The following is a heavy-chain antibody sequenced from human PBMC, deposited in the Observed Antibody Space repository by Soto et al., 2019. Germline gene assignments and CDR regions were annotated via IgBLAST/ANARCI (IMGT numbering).Heavy chain of an antibody. V-gene: IGHV6-1*01. CDR1: GDSVSSNSAA. Sequence: SQTLSLTCAISGDSVSSNSAAWNWIRQSPSRGLEWLGRTYYRSKWYNDYAVSVKSRITINPDTSKNQFSLQLNSVTPEDTAVYYCARELRRYDILTGYSYYFDYWGQGTLVTVSS. CDR3: ARELRRYDILTGYSYYFDY. CDR2: TYYRSKWYN. D-gene: IGHD3-9*01. J-gene: IGHJ4*02.